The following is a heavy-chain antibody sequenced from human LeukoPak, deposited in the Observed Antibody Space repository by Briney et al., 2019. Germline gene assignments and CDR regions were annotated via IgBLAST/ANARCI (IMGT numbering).Heavy chain of an antibody. CDR3: ARESAWIPPVGFDP. J-gene: IGHJ5*02. CDR1: GGSISTHY. CDR2: IFTSGIT. Sequence: SETLSLTCTVSGGSISTHYWSWIRQPAGKGLEWIGRIFTSGITNHNPSLKSRVTISVDTSKNQFSLQLSPVTAADTAVYYCARESAWIPPVGFDPWGQGTLVTVSS. D-gene: IGHD5-12*01. V-gene: IGHV4-4*07.